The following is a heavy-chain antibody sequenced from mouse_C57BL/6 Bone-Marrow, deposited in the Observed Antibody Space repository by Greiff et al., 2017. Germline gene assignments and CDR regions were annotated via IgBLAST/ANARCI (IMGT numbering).Heavy chain of an antibody. Sequence: VQLQQPGAELVKPGASVKLSCKASGYTFTSYWMHWVKQRPGQGLEWIGMIHPNSGSTNYNEKFKSKATLTVDKSSSTAYMQLSSLTSEDSAVYYCALYCYDGPCWYFDVWGTGTTVTVSS. CDR3: ALYCYDGPCWYFDV. CDR1: GYTFTSYW. J-gene: IGHJ1*03. V-gene: IGHV1-64*01. D-gene: IGHD2-12*01. CDR2: IHPNSGST.